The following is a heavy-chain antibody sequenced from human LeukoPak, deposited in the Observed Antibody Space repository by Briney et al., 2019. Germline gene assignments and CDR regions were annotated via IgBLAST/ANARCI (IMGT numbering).Heavy chain of an antibody. CDR1: GFTFSGSA. CDR3: ARDLYYYGSGNYVPGFPDY. J-gene: IGHJ4*02. D-gene: IGHD3-10*01. CDR2: IRSKANSYAT. V-gene: IGHV3-73*01. Sequence: GGSLRLSCAASGFTFSGSALHWVRQASGKGLEWVGRIRSKANSYATAYAASVRGMFTISRDDSKDTAYLQMNSLKTEDTAVYYCARDLYYYGSGNYVPGFPDYWGQGTLVTVSS.